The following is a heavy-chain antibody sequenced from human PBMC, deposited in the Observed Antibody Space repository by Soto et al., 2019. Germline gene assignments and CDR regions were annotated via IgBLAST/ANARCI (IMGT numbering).Heavy chain of an antibody. Sequence: QVQLVQSGAEVKKPGASVKVSCKASGYTFTSYAMHWVRQAPGQRLEWMGWINAGNGNTKYSQKFQGRVTITRDTSASTAYMELSSLRSEDTDVYYCAREGGYVDFDYWGQGTLVTVSS. CDR1: GYTFTSYA. CDR3: AREGGYVDFDY. V-gene: IGHV1-3*01. D-gene: IGHD5-12*01. J-gene: IGHJ4*02. CDR2: INAGNGNT.